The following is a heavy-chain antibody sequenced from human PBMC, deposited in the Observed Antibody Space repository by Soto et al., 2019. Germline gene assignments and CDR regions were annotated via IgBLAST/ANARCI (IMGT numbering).Heavy chain of an antibody. J-gene: IGHJ6*02. CDR3: ASPHLGYCSSSSCYDLDYYYGMDV. V-gene: IGHV1-2*02. Sequence: SVKVSCKASAYSFTGYYMHWLRQAPGQGLEWMGWINPNSGGTNYAQKLQVRVTMTTDTSTRKAYMELRSLRSDDTAVYYCASPHLGYCSSSSCYDLDYYYGMDVWGQGNTVTVSS. CDR2: INPNSGGT. CDR1: AYSFTGYY. D-gene: IGHD2-2*01.